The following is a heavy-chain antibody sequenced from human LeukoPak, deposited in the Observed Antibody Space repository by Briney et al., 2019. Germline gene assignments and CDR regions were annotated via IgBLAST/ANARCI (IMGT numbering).Heavy chain of an antibody. V-gene: IGHV1-2*02. D-gene: IGHD3-3*01. CDR3: ARAAFWGTYYDFPLH. CDR2: INPNSGGT. CDR1: GYTFTGYY. J-gene: IGHJ1*01. Sequence: PGASVKVSCKASGYTFTGYYMHWVRQAPGQGLEWMGWINPNSGGTNYAQKFQGRVTMTRDTSTSTVYMELSSLRSEDTAVYYCARAAFWGTYYDFPLHWGQGTLVTVSS.